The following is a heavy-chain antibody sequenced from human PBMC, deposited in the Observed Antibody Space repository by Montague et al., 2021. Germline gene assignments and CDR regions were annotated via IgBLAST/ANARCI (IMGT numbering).Heavy chain of an antibody. D-gene: IGHD3-22*01. CDR1: GFPFTSFT. V-gene: IGHV3-21*04. CDR2: IVSSSIYI. CDR3: VKDTRDYYPDF. Sequence: SLRLSCAASGFPFTSFTMTWVRQAPGKGLEWLSSIVSSSIYIQYADSVKGRFTISRDNAKNSLYLQMNSLRAEDTAFYYCVKDTRDYYPDFWGQGILVTVSS. J-gene: IGHJ4*02.